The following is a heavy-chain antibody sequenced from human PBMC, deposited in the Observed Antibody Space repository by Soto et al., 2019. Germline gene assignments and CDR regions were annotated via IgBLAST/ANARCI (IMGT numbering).Heavy chain of an antibody. CDR1: GFTFSSYA. J-gene: IGHJ4*02. CDR3: AKRTGDLYYFDY. V-gene: IGHV3-23*01. Sequence: EVQLLESGGGLVQPGGSLRLSCVASGFTFSSYAMSWVRQAPGKGVEWVSAISGSGGRTYYADSVKGRFTISSDNSKNRLHLQMNSLRAADTAVYYWAKRTGDLYYFDYWGQGTLVTFSS. D-gene: IGHD7-27*01. CDR2: ISGSGGRT.